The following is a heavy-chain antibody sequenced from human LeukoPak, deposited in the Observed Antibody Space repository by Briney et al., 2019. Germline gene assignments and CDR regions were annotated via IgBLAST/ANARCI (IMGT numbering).Heavy chain of an antibody. CDR2: IYYSGST. J-gene: IGHJ3*02. V-gene: IGHV4-39*07. CDR1: GGSISSSSYH. Sequence: SETLSLTCTVSGGSISSSSYHWGWIRQPPGKGLEWIGSIYYSGSTYYNPSLKSRVTISVDTSKNQFSLKLSSVTAADTAVYYCARATGGLIVVVTAAFDIWGQGTMVTVSS. CDR3: ARATGGLIVVVTAAFDI. D-gene: IGHD2-21*02.